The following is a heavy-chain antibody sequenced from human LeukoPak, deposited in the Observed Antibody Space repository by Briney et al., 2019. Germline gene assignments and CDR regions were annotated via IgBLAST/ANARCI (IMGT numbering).Heavy chain of an antibody. J-gene: IGHJ4*02. V-gene: IGHV4-59*01. D-gene: IGHD3-16*01. CDR1: AGSIDNYY. CDR2: FYFTGST. CDR3: ARGFRGGHFDY. Sequence: SETLSLTCTVSAGSIDNYYWTWIRQPPGKGLVWIGYFYFTGSTNYNPSLKSRVTLSVDASKNQFSLKLSSVTAADTAVYYCARGFRGGHFDYWGQGTLVTVSS.